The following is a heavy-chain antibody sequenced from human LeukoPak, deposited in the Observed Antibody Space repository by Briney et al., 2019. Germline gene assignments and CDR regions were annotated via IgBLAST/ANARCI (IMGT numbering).Heavy chain of an antibody. D-gene: IGHD2-2*01. V-gene: IGHV4-59*01. CDR3: ARDGLPAAMTFVY. J-gene: IGHJ4*02. CDR2: IYYSGST. Sequence: SETLSLTCTASGGSISSYYWSWIRQPPGKGLEWTGYIYYSGSTNYNPSLKSRVTISVDTSKNQFSLKLSSVTAADTAVYYCARDGLPAAMTFVYWGQGTLVTVSS. CDR1: GGSISSYY.